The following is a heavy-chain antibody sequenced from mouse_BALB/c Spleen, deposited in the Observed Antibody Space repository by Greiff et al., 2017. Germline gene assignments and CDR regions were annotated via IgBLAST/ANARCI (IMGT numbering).Heavy chain of an antibody. CDR2: IYPGGGYT. J-gene: IGHJ4*01. CDR1: GYTFTNYW. Sequence: QVQLQQSGAELVRPGTSVKISCKASGYTFTNYWLGWVKQRPGHGLEWIGDIYPGGGYTNYNEKFKGKATLTADTSSSTAYMQLRSLTSEDSAVYYGARSAYGSSYEEAMDYWGQGTSVTVSS. V-gene: IGHV1-63*02. CDR3: ARSAYGSSYEEAMDY. D-gene: IGHD1-1*01.